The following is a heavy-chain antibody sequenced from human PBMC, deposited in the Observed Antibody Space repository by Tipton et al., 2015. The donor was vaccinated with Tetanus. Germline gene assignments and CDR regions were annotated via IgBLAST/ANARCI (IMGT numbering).Heavy chain of an antibody. CDR3: ARDRGYYIYYGMDV. CDR1: GYTFTGYY. Sequence: QLVQSGAEMKKPGATVKVSCKASGYTFTGYYIYWVRQAPGQGLEWMGWIDPNSGGTVYAQKFQGRVTMTRDTSISTGYMELRSLRSDDPAVYDCARDRGYYIYYGMDVWGPGTTVTVS. V-gene: IGHV1-2*02. J-gene: IGHJ6*02. D-gene: IGHD3-22*01. CDR2: IDPNSGGT.